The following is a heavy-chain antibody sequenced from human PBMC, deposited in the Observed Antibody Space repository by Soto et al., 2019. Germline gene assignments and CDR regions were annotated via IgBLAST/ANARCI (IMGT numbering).Heavy chain of an antibody. D-gene: IGHD3-22*01. J-gene: IGHJ5*02. CDR2: IRSKAYGGTT. CDR1: GFTFGDYA. Sequence: PGGSLRLSCTASGFTFGDYAMSWFRQAPGKGLEWVGFIRSKAYGGTTEYAASVKGRFTISRDDSKSIAYLQMNSLKTEDTAVYYCTRVKGWYYDSSGLGWFDPWGQGTLVTVSS. V-gene: IGHV3-49*03. CDR3: TRVKGWYYDSSGLGWFDP.